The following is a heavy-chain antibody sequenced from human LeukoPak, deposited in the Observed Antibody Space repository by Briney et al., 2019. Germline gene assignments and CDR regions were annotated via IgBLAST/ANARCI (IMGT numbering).Heavy chain of an antibody. CDR2: ISDSGATT. Sequence: HAGGSLRLSCAASGFTFSSYAMSWVRQAPGKGLEWVSVISDSGATTSYAGSVKGRFTISRDNSKNTLYLQMNSLRADDTALYYCALGFSMKSWGQGILVTVSS. CDR3: ALGFSMKS. J-gene: IGHJ4*02. CDR1: GFTFSSYA. V-gene: IGHV3-23*01. D-gene: IGHD3-22*01.